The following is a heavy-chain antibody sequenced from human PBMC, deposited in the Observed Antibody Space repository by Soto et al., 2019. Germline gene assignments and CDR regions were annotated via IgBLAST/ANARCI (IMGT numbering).Heavy chain of an antibody. CDR1: GFTFSGYA. CDR2: IGGSGETR. V-gene: IGHV3-23*01. Sequence: DVQLWESGGGLVRPGGSLRLSCAASGFTFSGYAVTWVRQFPGKGLYWVSTIGGSGETRYFADSVRGRFTISRDNSKNTVYLQMNSLRADDTAVYYCAKDCGGGGSCTHWGQGTRVTVSS. D-gene: IGHD2-15*01. CDR3: AKDCGGGGSCTH. J-gene: IGHJ4*02.